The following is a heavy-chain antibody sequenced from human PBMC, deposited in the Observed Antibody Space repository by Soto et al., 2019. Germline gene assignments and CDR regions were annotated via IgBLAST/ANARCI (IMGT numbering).Heavy chain of an antibody. Sequence: SVKVSCKASGGTFSNNAISWVRQAPGQGLEWMGGIIPIFGTPNYAQNFQGRVTMTRDTSTSTVYMELSSLRSEDTAVYYCARDWGYCSGGSCYHAGAFDIWGQGTMVTVSS. J-gene: IGHJ3*02. D-gene: IGHD2-15*01. V-gene: IGHV1-69*05. CDR2: IIPIFGTP. CDR3: ARDWGYCSGGSCYHAGAFDI. CDR1: GGTFSNNA.